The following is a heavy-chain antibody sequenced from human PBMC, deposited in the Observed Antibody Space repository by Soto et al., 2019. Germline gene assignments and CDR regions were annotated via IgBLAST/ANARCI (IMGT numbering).Heavy chain of an antibody. V-gene: IGHV1-8*01. D-gene: IGHD4-17*01. CDR3: ARTLYGDNVDY. CDR2: MNPNSGNT. CDR1: GYTFTSYD. J-gene: IGHJ4*02. Sequence: QVQLVQSGAEVKKPGASVKVSCKASGYTFTSYDINWVRQATGQGLEWMGWMNPNSGNTGHAQKFQGRVTMTRNTSRRTAYLVLSSLRSEDTAVYYCARTLYGDNVDYWGQGTLVTVSS.